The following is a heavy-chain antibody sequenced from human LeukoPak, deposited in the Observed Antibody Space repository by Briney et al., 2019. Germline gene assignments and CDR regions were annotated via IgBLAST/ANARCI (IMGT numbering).Heavy chain of an antibody. J-gene: IGHJ4*02. CDR1: GFNFRAYW. Sequence: GGSLRLSCTTSGFNFRAYWMAWVRQAPGKGLEWVAFIGSDGISKNYADSVEGRFIISRDNSKNTLYLQMNSLRGEDTAVFYCAKAKSGGFLEWNLDYWGQGTLVIVSS. CDR3: AKAKSGGFLEWNLDY. V-gene: IGHV3-30*02. D-gene: IGHD3-3*01. CDR2: IGSDGISK.